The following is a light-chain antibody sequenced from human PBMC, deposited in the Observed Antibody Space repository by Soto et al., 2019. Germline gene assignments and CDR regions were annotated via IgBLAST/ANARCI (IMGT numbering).Light chain of an antibody. CDR1: RSDIGAFTF. J-gene: IGLJ1*01. CDR3: SSYTSSSTHV. V-gene: IGLV2-14*03. Sequence: QSALTQPASVSGSPGQSITISCTGTRSDIGAFTFVSWYQQHPGKVPKLMIFDVNRRPSGVSDRFSGSKSGNTASLTISGLQAEDEGDYYCSSYTSSSTHVFGSGTKLTV. CDR2: DVN.